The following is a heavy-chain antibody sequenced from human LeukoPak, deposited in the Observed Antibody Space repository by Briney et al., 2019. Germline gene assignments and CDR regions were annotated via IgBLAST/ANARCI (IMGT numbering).Heavy chain of an antibody. CDR3: AKGSGGSSSWYLSFDY. Sequence: GGSLRLSCAASGFTFSSYAMSWVRQAPGKGLEWVSAISGSGGSTYYADSVKGRFTISRDNSKNTLYLQMNSLRAEDTAVYYCAKGSGGSSSWYLSFDYWGQGTLVTVSS. CDR2: ISGSGGST. J-gene: IGHJ4*02. CDR1: GFTFSSYA. V-gene: IGHV3-23*01. D-gene: IGHD6-13*01.